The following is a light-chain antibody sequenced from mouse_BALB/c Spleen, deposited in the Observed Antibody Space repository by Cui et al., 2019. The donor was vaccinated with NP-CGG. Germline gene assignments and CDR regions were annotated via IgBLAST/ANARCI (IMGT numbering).Light chain of an antibody. CDR3: ALWYSNHWV. CDR2: GTN. CDR1: TGAVTTSNY. Sequence: QAVVTRECALTTSPGETVTLTCRSSTGAVTTSNYANWVQEKPGHLFTGLIGGTNNRPPGVPARFSGSLIGDKAALTITGAQTEDEAIYFCALWYSNHWVFGGGTKLTVL. V-gene: IGLV1*01. J-gene: IGLJ1*01.